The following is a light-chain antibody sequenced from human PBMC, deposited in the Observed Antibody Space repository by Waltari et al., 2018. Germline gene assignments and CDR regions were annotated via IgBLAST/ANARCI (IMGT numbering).Light chain of an antibody. CDR2: GAS. CDR3: QQYGSFWT. V-gene: IGKV3-20*01. CDR1: QSVSSNF. J-gene: IGKJ1*01. Sequence: QSVSSNFLAWYQQKPGQAPRLLIYGASSRATGIPDRFSGSGSGTDFTLTISRLEPEDFAVYYRQQYGSFWTFGQGTKVEIK.